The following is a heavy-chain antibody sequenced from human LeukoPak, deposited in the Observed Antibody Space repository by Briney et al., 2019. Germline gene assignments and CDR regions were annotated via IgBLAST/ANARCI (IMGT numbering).Heavy chain of an antibody. D-gene: IGHD6-13*01. Sequence: GGSLRLSCAASGFTFSSYGMQWVRQAPGKGLEWVAVISYDGSNKYYADSVKGRFTISRDNSENTLHLQMNSLRAEDTAVYYCAKDGTSVATAGSHFDYWGQGTLVTVSS. J-gene: IGHJ4*02. CDR2: ISYDGSNK. CDR3: AKDGTSVATAGSHFDY. CDR1: GFTFSSYG. V-gene: IGHV3-30*18.